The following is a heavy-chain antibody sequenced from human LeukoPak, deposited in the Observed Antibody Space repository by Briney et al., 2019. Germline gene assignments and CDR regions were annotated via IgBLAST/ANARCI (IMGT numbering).Heavy chain of an antibody. J-gene: IGHJ4*02. CDR3: ARSTYDYGVPFDY. CDR1: GFTFSSYG. V-gene: IGHV3-53*01. CDR2: IYSGGST. Sequence: GGSLRLSCAASGFTFSSYGMHWVRQAPGKGLEWVSVIYSGGSTYYADSVKGRFTISRDNSKNTLYLQMNSLRAEDTAVYYCARSTYDYGVPFDYWGQGTLVTVSS. D-gene: IGHD4-17*01.